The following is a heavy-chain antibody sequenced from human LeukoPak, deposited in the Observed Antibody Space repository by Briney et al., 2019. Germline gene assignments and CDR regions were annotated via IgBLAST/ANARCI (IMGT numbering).Heavy chain of an antibody. J-gene: IGHJ4*02. CDR2: ISGSGGST. V-gene: IGHV3-23*01. Sequence: GGSLRLSCAASGFTFSSYAMSWVRQAPGKGLEWVSAISGSGGSTYHADSVKGRFTISRDNSKNTLYLQMNSLRAEDTAVYYCAKDLFGELELAPYYADYWGQGTLVTVSS. D-gene: IGHD1-7*01. CDR3: AKDLFGELELAPYYADY. CDR1: GFTFSSYA.